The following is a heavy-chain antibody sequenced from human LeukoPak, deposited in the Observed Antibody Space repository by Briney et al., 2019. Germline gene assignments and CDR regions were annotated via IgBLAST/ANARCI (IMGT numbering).Heavy chain of an antibody. CDR2: IRYDESIK. CDR3: AKDPGGFLEGGYFDY. D-gene: IGHD3-3*01. CDR1: GFTFINYG. V-gene: IGHV3-30*02. Sequence: PGGSLRLSCAASGFTFINYGMHWVRQAPGKGLEWVAFIRYDESIKYYADSVKGRFTISRDNSKNTLYLQMNSLRAEDTAVYYCAKDPGGFLEGGYFDYWGQGTLVTVSS. J-gene: IGHJ4*02.